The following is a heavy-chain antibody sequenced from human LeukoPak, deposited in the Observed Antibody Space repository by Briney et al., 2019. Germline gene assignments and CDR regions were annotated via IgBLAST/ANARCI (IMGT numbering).Heavy chain of an antibody. J-gene: IGHJ5*02. V-gene: IGHV1-69*01. CDR1: VGTFSSYA. CDR2: IIPIFGTA. D-gene: IGHD4-17*01. Sequence: GSSVKVSCKASVGTFSSYAISWVRQAPGQGLEWMGGIIPIFGTANYAQKFQGRVTITADESTSTAYMELSSLRSEDTAVYYCASNLPRGYGDYGGFDPWGQGTLVTVSS. CDR3: ASNLPRGYGDYGGFDP.